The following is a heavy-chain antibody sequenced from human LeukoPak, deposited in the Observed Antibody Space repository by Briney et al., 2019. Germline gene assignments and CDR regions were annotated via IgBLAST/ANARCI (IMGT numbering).Heavy chain of an antibody. CDR1: GGSIGSYY. D-gene: IGHD2-2*01. CDR2: IYYSGST. V-gene: IGHV4-59*01. CDR3: ARVSVVVPAAARSYWYFDL. J-gene: IGHJ2*01. Sequence: SETLSLTCTVSGGSIGSYYWSWIRQPPGKGLEWMGYIYYSGSTNYNPSLKSRVTISVDTSKNQFSLKLSSVTAADTAVYYCARVSVVVPAAARSYWYFDLWGRGTLVTVSS.